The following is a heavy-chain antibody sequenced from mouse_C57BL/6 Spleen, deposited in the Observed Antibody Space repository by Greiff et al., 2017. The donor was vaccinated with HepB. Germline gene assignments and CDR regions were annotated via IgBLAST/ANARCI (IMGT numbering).Heavy chain of an antibody. Sequence: QVQLKQPGAELVMPGASVKLSCKASGYTFTSYWMHWVKQRPGQGLEWIGEIDPSDSYTNYNQKFKGKSTLTVDKSSSTAYMQLSSLTSEDSAVYYCAAFYYDYDWFAYWGQGTLVTVSA. D-gene: IGHD2-4*01. CDR3: AAFYYDYDWFAY. J-gene: IGHJ3*01. V-gene: IGHV1-69*01. CDR2: IDPSDSYT. CDR1: GYTFTSYW.